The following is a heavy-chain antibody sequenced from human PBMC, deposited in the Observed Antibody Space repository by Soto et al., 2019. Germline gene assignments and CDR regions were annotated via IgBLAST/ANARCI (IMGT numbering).Heavy chain of an antibody. D-gene: IGHD3-22*01. V-gene: IGHV1-3*01. J-gene: IGHJ6*03. CDR3: ARDPRVVIGARFGYYYYMDV. CDR2: LNAGNAVT. Sequence: ASVKVSCKASGYSFTTYAVHWVRQAPGQRLEWMGWLNAGNAVTKYSQKFQGRVTITSDASASTAYMELSSLTSEDTAVYYCARDPRVVIGARFGYYYYMDVWGKGTTVTGSS. CDR1: GYSFTTYA.